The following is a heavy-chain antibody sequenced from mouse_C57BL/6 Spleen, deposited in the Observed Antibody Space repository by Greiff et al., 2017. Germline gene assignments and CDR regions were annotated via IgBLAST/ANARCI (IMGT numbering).Heavy chain of an antibody. Sequence: VKLMESGAELARPGASVKLSCKASGYTFTSYGISWVKQRTGQGLEWIGEIYPRSGNTYYNEKFKGKATLTADKSSSTAYMELRSLTSEDSAVYFCARSTMVPYYFDYWGQGTTLTVSS. CDR2: IYPRSGNT. V-gene: IGHV1-81*01. J-gene: IGHJ2*01. CDR1: GYTFTSYG. D-gene: IGHD2-13*01. CDR3: ARSTMVPYYFDY.